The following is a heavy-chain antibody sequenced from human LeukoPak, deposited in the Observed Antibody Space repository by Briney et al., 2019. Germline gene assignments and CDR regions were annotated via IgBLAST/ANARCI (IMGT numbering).Heavy chain of an antibody. Sequence: SQTLSLTCTVSGGSISSGSYYWGWIRQPPGKGLEWIGSIYYSGSTYYNPSLKSRVTISVDTSKNQFSLKLSSVTAADTAVYYCAEGGYYGSGSPFDYWGQGTLVTVSS. D-gene: IGHD3-10*01. J-gene: IGHJ4*02. V-gene: IGHV4-39*01. CDR3: AEGGYYGSGSPFDY. CDR1: GGSISSGSYY. CDR2: IYYSGST.